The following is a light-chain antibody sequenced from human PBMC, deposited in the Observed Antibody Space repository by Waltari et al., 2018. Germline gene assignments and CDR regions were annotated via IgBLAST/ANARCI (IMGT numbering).Light chain of an antibody. CDR3: ATWDDTLNGHWV. J-gene: IGLJ3*02. Sequence: QSVLTQPPSASGTPGQRVTISCSGSSSSIGSNTVNWYQQLPETAPKLLIYNSNDRPSGVPDRFAGSKAGTSASLAISGLQSEDEADYYCATWDDTLNGHWVFGGGTKLTVL. V-gene: IGLV1-44*01. CDR1: SSSIGSNT. CDR2: NSN.